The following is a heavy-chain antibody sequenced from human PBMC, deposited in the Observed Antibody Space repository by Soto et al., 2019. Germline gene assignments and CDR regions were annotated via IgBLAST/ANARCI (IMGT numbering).Heavy chain of an antibody. D-gene: IGHD3-16*02. J-gene: IGHJ4*02. CDR2: ISGSGGST. Sequence: GGSLRLSCAASGFTFSSYAMSWVRQAPGKGLEWVSAISGSGGSTYYADSVKGRFTISRDNSKNTLYLQMNSLRAEDTAVYYCAKGVITFGGVIVISYFDYWGQGTLVTVSS. V-gene: IGHV3-23*01. CDR1: GFTFSSYA. CDR3: AKGVITFGGVIVISYFDY.